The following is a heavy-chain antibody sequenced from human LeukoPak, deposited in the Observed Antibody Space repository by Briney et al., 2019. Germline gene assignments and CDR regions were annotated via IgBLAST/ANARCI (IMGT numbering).Heavy chain of an antibody. D-gene: IGHD4-17*01. CDR2: ISGSGGSR. V-gene: IGHV3-23*01. J-gene: IGHJ4*02. CDR1: GLTLRSYA. Sequence: GVSLRLSCAASGLTLRSYAMSWVRQAPGKGLEGVSAISGSGGSRYYADSVKGRFTISRDNYKNTLYLQMNSLRAEDTAVYYCAKAQGSYYGDFDYWGQGTLVTVSS. CDR3: AKAQGSYYGDFDY.